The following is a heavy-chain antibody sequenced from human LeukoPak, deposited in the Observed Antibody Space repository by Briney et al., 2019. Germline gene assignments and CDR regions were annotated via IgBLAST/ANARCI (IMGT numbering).Heavy chain of an antibody. D-gene: IGHD5-18*01. CDR3: ARGEGGYATLDY. J-gene: IGHJ4*02. CDR1: GGSISSSSYY. CDR2: IYYSGST. V-gene: IGHV4-39*07. Sequence: SETLSLTCTVSGGSISSSSYYWVWIRQPPGKGLEWIGSIYYSGSTYYNPSLKSRVTISVDTSKNQFSLKLSSVTAADTAVYYCARGEGGYATLDYWGQGTLVTVSS.